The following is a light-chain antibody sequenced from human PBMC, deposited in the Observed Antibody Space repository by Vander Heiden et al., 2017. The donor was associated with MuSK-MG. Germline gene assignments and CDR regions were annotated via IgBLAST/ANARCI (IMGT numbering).Light chain of an antibody. J-gene: IGKJ4*01. CDR3: QQYNSYPLT. CDR1: QGISSR. V-gene: IGKV1-5*01. Sequence: DMQMTQSPSTLSASVGDRVTITCRASQGISSRLAWYQQKPGKAPKLLIYDASSLESGVPSRFSGSGSGTEFTLTISSLQPDDFAIYYCQQYNSYPLTFGEGTKVEIK. CDR2: DAS.